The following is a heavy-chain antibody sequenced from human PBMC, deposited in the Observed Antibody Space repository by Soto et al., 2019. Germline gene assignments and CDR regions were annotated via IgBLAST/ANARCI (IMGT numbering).Heavy chain of an antibody. J-gene: IGHJ1*01. CDR1: GGTFSSYT. CDR3: ARGPTRSGYLQH. D-gene: IGHD3-3*01. V-gene: IGHV1-69*02. CDR2: IIPILGIA. Sequence: QVQLVQSGAEVKKPGSSVKVSCKASGGTFSSYTISWVRQAPGQGLEWMGRIIPILGIANYAQKFQGRVTITADKSTSTAYMELSSLRSEDTAVYYCARGPTRSGYLQHWGQGTLVTVSS.